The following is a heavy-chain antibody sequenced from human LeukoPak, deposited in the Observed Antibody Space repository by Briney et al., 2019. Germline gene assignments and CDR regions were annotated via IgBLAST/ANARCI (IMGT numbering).Heavy chain of an antibody. D-gene: IGHD3-22*01. J-gene: IGHJ4*02. V-gene: IGHV1-58*02. CDR1: GFTFTSSA. CDR3: AAIYYYDSSGYLFDY. Sequence: ASVKVSCKASGFTFTSSAMQWVRQARGRRLEWIGWIVVGSGNTNYAQKFQERVTITRDMSTSTAYMELSSLRSEDTAVYYCAAIYYYDSSGYLFDYWGQGTLVTVSS. CDR2: IVVGSGNT.